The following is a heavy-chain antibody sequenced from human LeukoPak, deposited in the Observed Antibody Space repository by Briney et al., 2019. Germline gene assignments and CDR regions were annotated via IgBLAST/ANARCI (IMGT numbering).Heavy chain of an antibody. V-gene: IGHV3-23*01. CDR2: ISGSGGST. D-gene: IGHD5-18*01. J-gene: IGHJ4*02. Sequence: GGSLRLSCAASGFTFSSYAMSWVRQAPGKGLEWVSAISGSGGSTYYADSVKGRFTISRDNSKNTLYLQMNSLRAEDTAVYYCASQRGIQLWFNPFDYWGQGTLVTVSS. CDR1: GFTFSSYA. CDR3: ASQRGIQLWFNPFDY.